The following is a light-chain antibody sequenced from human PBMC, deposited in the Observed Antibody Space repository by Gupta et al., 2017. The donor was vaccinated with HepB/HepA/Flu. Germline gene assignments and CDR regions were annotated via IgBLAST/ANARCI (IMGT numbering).Light chain of an antibody. CDR3: QQYSTFSRT. J-gene: IGKJ1*01. CDR2: KAS. Sequence: DIQMTQSPSTLSASLGDTITITCRASQSLNSWLAWYQQKPGEAPKLLINKASTLESGVPSRFSGSGSGTEFTLTISNLQPDDFATYYCQQYSTFSRTFGQGTKVEMK. V-gene: IGKV1-5*03. CDR1: QSLNSW.